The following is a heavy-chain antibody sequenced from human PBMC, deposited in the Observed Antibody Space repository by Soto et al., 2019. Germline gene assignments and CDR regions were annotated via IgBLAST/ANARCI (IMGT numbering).Heavy chain of an antibody. J-gene: IGHJ6*02. Sequence: QVPLVQSGAEVKKPGASVRVSCKASGYTFTNYGISWVRQAPGQGPEWMGWITVNNGNTNYAQKFQGRVTMTTDRSTSTAYMELRSLRPDDPAIYYCAREIFSADYDNYGMDVWGQGTTVTVSS. CDR1: GYTFTNYG. D-gene: IGHD2-15*01. CDR2: ITVNNGNT. CDR3: AREIFSADYDNYGMDV. V-gene: IGHV1-18*04.